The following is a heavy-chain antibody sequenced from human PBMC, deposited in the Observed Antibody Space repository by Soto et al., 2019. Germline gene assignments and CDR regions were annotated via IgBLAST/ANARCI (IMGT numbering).Heavy chain of an antibody. D-gene: IGHD3-10*01. Sequence: SETLSLTCTVSGGSINNAGHSWGWVRQSPGQGLEWMGYSYDSGSSYYNPSLQSRVTISVDRSKAQFYMTMTSATAADTAAYFCAWASYYGWCFDRWGLRSPVTVS. V-gene: IGHV4-30-2*06. J-gene: IGHJ4*01. CDR1: GGSINNAGHS. CDR2: SYDSGSS. CDR3: AWASYYGWCFDR.